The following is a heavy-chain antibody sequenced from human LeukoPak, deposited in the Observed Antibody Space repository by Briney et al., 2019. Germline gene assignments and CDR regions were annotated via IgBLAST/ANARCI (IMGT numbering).Heavy chain of an antibody. V-gene: IGHV1-8*01. CDR2: MNPNSGNT. CDR1: GYTFTSYD. D-gene: IGHD4-17*01. CDR3: ARVDGDWTDAFDI. J-gene: IGHJ3*02. Sequence: GASVKVSCKASGYTFTSYDINWVRQATGQGLEWMGWMNPNSGNTGYAQKFQGRVTMTRNTSISTAYMELSSLRSENTAVYYCARVDGDWTDAFDIWGQGTMVTVSS.